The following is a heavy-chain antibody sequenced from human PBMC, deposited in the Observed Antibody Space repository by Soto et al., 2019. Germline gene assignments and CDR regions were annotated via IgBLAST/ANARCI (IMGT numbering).Heavy chain of an antibody. CDR3: ASSPGGYCSGGSCYYYYYMDV. D-gene: IGHD2-15*01. CDR1: GYTFTSYA. J-gene: IGHJ6*03. CDR2: ISAYNGNT. Sequence: GASVKVSCKASGYTFTSYAMHWVRQAPGQRLEWMGWISAYNGNTNYAQKLQGRVTMTTDTSTSTAYMELRSLRSDDTAVYYCASSPGGYCSGGSCYYYYYMDVWGKGTTVTVSS. V-gene: IGHV1-18*01.